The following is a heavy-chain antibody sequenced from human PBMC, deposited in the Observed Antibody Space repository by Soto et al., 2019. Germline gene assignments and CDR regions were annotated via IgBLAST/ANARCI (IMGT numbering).Heavy chain of an antibody. D-gene: IGHD4-17*01. Sequence: PGGSLRLSCAASGFTFRDYYMSWIRHARGKGLEWVSYISSSSSYINYADSGNGRFTISRDNAKNSLDLQMNSMRVEDTAVYYCAREQSYGGSGSEHYIDYWGQGTQVTVSS. CDR3: AREQSYGGSGSEHYIDY. CDR1: GFTFRDYY. J-gene: IGHJ4*02. CDR2: ISSSSSYI. V-gene: IGHV3-11*06.